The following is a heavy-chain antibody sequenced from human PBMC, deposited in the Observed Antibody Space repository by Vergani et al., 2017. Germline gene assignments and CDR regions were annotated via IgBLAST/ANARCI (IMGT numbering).Heavy chain of an antibody. V-gene: IGHV3-13*04. CDR1: GFTFSSYS. J-gene: IGHJ6*02. CDR2: IGTAGDT. D-gene: IGHD3-10*01. Sequence: EVQLVESGGGLVKPGGSLRLSCAASGFTFSSYSMNWVRQAPGKGLEWVSAIGTAGDTYYPGSVKGRFTISRENAKNSLYLQMNSLRAGDTAVYYCARSHGVRGVYAYYYYGMDVWGQGTTVTVSS. CDR3: ARSHGVRGVYAYYYYGMDV.